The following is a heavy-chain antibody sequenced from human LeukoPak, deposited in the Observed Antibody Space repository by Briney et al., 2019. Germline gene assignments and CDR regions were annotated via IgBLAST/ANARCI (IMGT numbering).Heavy chain of an antibody. J-gene: IGHJ6*03. CDR1: RFTFDEYG. CDR3: ARDPYNGAYSEGYYYYYMDV. CDR2: ITSSSSYT. V-gene: IGHV3-21*01. Sequence: PGGSLRLSCAASRFTFDEYGMNWVRQAPAKGLEWISAITSSSSYTFYADSVKGRFTISRDNAQNSLYLQMNSLRVEDTAIYYCARDPYNGAYSEGYYYYYMDVWGKGTTVTVSS. D-gene: IGHD1-1*01.